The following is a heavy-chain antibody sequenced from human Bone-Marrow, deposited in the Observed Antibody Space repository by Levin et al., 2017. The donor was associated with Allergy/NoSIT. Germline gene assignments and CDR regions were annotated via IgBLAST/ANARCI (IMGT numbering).Heavy chain of an antibody. D-gene: IGHD4-17*01. V-gene: IGHV3-64*01. CDR2: IIGNGGST. J-gene: IGHJ4*02. CDR1: GFTFSNSA. CDR3: ARTPADYGAYDY. Sequence: ETLSLTCAASGFTFSNSAMHWVRQAPGKGLEYVSSIIGNGGSTYYASSVKGRFTISRDNSKNTLFLQLGSLRAEDMAVYYCARTPADYGAYDYWGQGTLVTVSS.